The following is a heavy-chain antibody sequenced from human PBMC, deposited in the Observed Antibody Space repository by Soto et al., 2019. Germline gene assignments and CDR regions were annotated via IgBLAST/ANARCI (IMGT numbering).Heavy chain of an antibody. CDR2: ISGSGGSA. J-gene: IGHJ4*02. D-gene: IGHD2-8*02. CDR1: GFTFSSYD. V-gene: IGHV3-23*01. CDR3: TGEVASGY. Sequence: GGSLRLSCAASGFTFSSYDMSWVRQAPGKGLEWVSGISGSGGSAYYAESVKGRFTISRDNSKNTLYVQINSLRSEDTAIYYCTGEVASGYWGQGTLVTVSS.